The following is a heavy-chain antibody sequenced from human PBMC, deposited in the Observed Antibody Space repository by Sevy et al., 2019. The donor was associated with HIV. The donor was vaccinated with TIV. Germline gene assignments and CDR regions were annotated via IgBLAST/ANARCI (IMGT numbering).Heavy chain of an antibody. D-gene: IGHD1-1*01. Sequence: VGSLRLSCAASGFTFNRYSMHWVHQAPGKELEWVATISFDATNKHYPDSVKGRFTISRDNFQNSLFLQMDSLRPADTAVYYCALERLSSDVAEYFQNWGQGTLVTVSS. CDR2: ISFDATNK. CDR3: ALERLSSDVAEYFQN. V-gene: IGHV3-30-3*01. J-gene: IGHJ1*01. CDR1: GFTFNRYS.